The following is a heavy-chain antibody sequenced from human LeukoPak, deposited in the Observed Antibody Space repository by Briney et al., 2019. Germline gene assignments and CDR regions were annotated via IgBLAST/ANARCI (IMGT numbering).Heavy chain of an antibody. CDR3: ANTHCDSSPIVWNF. D-gene: IGHD6-6*01. CDR1: GFTFGNYG. V-gene: IGHV3-23*01. CDR2: LSDAGVRI. Sequence: GSLRLSCVGSGFTFGNYGMSWVRQAPGKGLEWVSGLSDAGVRIFYSDSVKGRFTVSRDNPKNTLYLQMDSLRVEDTAVYYCANTHCDSSPIVWNFWGQGTLVTVSS. J-gene: IGHJ4*02.